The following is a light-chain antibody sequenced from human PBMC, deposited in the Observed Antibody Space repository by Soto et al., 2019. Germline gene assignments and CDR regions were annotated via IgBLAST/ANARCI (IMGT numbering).Light chain of an antibody. CDR1: SSDVGGYNY. CDR2: EVS. V-gene: IGLV2-14*01. Sequence: QSALTQPASVSGSPGQSITISCTGTSSDVGGYNYVSWYQQHPGKAPKLIIYEVSNGPSGVSNRFSGSKSGNTASLTISGLQAEDEADYYCSSYTSSSAYVFGTGTKVTVL. J-gene: IGLJ1*01. CDR3: SSYTSSSAYV.